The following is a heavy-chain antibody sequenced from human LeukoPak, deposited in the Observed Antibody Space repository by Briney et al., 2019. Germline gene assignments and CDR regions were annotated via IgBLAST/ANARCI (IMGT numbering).Heavy chain of an antibody. CDR1: GFTFSSYA. CDR3: ARDPTAGYSYGYSDY. CDR2: ISYDGSNK. J-gene: IGHJ4*02. V-gene: IGHV3-30*04. Sequence: PGGSLRLSCAASGFTFSSYAMHWVRQAPGKGLEWVAVISYDGSNKYYADSVKGRFTISRDNSKNTLYLQMNSLRAEDTAVYYCARDPTAGYSYGYSDYWGQGTLVTVSS. D-gene: IGHD5-18*01.